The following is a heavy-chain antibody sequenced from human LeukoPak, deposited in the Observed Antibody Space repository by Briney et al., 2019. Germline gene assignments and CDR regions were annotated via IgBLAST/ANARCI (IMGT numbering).Heavy chain of an antibody. Sequence: GGSLRLCCAASGFTFSSYAMHWVRQATGKGLEWVAVISYDGSNKYYADSVKGRFTISRDNSKNTPYLQMNSLRAEDTAVYYCEGSGHTDFDYWGQGTLVTVSS. CDR1: GFTFSSYA. D-gene: IGHD2-15*01. V-gene: IGHV3-30-3*01. J-gene: IGHJ4*02. CDR3: EGSGHTDFDY. CDR2: ISYDGSNK.